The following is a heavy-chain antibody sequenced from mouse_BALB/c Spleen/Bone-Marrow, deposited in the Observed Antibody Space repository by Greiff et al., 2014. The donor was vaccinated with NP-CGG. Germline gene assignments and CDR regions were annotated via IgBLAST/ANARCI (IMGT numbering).Heavy chain of an antibody. CDR3: ATDRYDEDYAMDY. V-gene: IGHV1-26*01. Sequence: VQLQQPGPELVKPGASVKISCRASGYSLTDYYMHWVKQSHVKSLEWIGRINPYNGATSYNQNFKDKASLTVDKSSTTAYMELHSLTSEDSAVYYCATDRYDEDYAMDYWGQGTSVTVSS. CDR1: GYSLTDYY. J-gene: IGHJ4*01. D-gene: IGHD2-14*01. CDR2: INPYNGAT.